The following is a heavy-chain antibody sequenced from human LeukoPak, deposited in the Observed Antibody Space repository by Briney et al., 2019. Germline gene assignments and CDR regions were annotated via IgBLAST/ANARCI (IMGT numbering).Heavy chain of an antibody. CDR3: AKTTTGYSSGRFPGWPVDY. V-gene: IGHV3-23*01. J-gene: IGHJ4*02. CDR2: IFGSGGST. D-gene: IGHD6-19*01. CDR1: GFTFSSYA. Sequence: GGSLRLSCAASGFTFSSYAICWVRQAPGKGLEWVSGIFGSGGSTHYADSVKGRFTISRDNSKNTVYLQMNSLRAEDTAVYYCAKTTTGYSSGRFPGWPVDYWGQGTLVTVSS.